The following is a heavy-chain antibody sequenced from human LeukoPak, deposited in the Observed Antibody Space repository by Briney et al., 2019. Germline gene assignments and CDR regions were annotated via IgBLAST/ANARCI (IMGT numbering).Heavy chain of an antibody. J-gene: IGHJ4*02. CDR1: GYSFTTYW. CDR3: ARGYYYFDY. Sequence: GDSLKISCKGSGYSFTTYWIGWVRQMPGKGLEWMRIIYPSDSDTRYSPSFQGQVTISADKSINTAYLQWSSLKASDTAMYYCARGYYYFDYWGQGTLVTVSS. V-gene: IGHV5-51*01. D-gene: IGHD3-22*01. CDR2: IYPSDSDT.